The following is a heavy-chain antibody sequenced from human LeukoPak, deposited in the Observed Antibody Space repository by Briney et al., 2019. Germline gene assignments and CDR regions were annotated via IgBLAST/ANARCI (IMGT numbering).Heavy chain of an antibody. CDR1: GGTFTSYA. V-gene: IGHV1-69*05. CDR3: ASWKVQIQLCPVYYYYGMDV. D-gene: IGHD5-18*01. CDR2: IIPIFGTA. Sequence: SVKVSCKASGGTFTSYAISWVRQAPGQGLEWMGGIIPIFGTANYAQKFQGRVTITTDESTSTAYMELSSLRSEDTAVYYCASWKVQIQLCPVYYYYGMDVWGQGTTVTVSS. J-gene: IGHJ6*02.